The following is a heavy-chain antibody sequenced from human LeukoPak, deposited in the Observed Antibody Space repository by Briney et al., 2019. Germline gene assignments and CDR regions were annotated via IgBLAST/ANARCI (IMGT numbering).Heavy chain of an antibody. CDR1: GGTFSSYA. CDR3: ARGSDSYDILTGYYLARVVNYFDY. Sequence: SVKVSCKASGGTFSSYAISWVRQAPGQGLEWMGGIIPIFGTANYAQKFQGRVTITADKSTSTAYMELSSLRSEDTAVYYCARGSDSYDILTGYYLARVVNYFDYWGQGTLVTVSS. D-gene: IGHD3-9*01. V-gene: IGHV1-69*06. J-gene: IGHJ4*02. CDR2: IIPIFGTA.